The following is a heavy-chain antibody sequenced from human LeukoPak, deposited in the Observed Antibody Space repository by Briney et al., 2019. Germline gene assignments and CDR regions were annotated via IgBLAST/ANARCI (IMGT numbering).Heavy chain of an antibody. J-gene: IGHJ4*02. V-gene: IGHV4-59*01. D-gene: IGHD1-26*01. CDR1: GGSISSYY. CDR3: ARDILMVGATHYFDY. Sequence: SETLSLTCTVSGGSISSYYWSWIRQPPGKGLEWIGYIYYSGSTNYNPSLKSRVTISVDTSKNQFSLKVSSVTAADTAVYYCARDILMVGATHYFDYWGQGILVTVSS. CDR2: IYYSGST.